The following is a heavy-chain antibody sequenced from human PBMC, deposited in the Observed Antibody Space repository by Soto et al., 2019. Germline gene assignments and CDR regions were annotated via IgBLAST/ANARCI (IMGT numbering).Heavy chain of an antibody. D-gene: IGHD2-2*01. V-gene: IGHV1-69*13. CDR3: ARGYCSSTSCPWGYYYGMDV. Sequence: SVKVSCKASGGTFSSYATSWVRQAPGQGLEWMGGIIPIFGTANYAQKFQGRVTITADESTSTAYMELSSLRSEDTAVYYCARGYCSSTSCPWGYYYGMDVWGQGTTVTFSS. CDR1: GGTFSSYA. J-gene: IGHJ6*02. CDR2: IIPIFGTA.